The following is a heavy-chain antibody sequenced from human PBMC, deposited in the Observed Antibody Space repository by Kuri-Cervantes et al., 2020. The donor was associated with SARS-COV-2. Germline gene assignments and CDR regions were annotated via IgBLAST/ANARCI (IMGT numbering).Heavy chain of an antibody. D-gene: IGHD6-19*01. CDR3: ARRILSIAVAGRGNWFDP. J-gene: IGHJ5*02. V-gene: IGHV4-39*01. CDR1: GGSISSSSYY. Sequence: ESLKISCTVSGGSISSSSYYWGWIRQPPGKGLEWIGSIYYSGSTYYNPSLKSRVTISVDTSKNQFSLKLSSVTAADTAVYYCARRILSIAVAGRGNWFDPWGQGTLVTVSS. CDR2: IYYSGST.